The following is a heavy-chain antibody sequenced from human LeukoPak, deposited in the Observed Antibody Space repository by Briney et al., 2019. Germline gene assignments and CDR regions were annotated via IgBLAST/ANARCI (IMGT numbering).Heavy chain of an antibody. CDR3: ARDLGYKDYDSAFDI. V-gene: IGHV1-2*02. CDR1: GYTFTGYY. D-gene: IGHD5-12*01. Sequence: ASVKVSCKASGYTFTGYYMHWVRQAPGQGLEWMGWINPNSGGTNYAQKFQGSVTMTRDTSISTAYMELSRLRSDDTAVYYCARDLGYKDYDSAFDIWGQGTMVTVSS. CDR2: INPNSGGT. J-gene: IGHJ3*02.